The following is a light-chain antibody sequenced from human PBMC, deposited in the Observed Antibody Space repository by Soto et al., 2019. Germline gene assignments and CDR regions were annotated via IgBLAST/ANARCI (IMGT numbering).Light chain of an antibody. CDR1: QSVGSY. J-gene: IGKJ2*01. CDR3: QQYGSSTYT. V-gene: IGKV3-20*01. CDR2: GAS. Sequence: EIVLTQSPATLSLSSGERATFSCRASQSVGSYLAWYQQKPGQPPRLLIYGASNRATGIPDRFSGSGSGTDFTLTISRLEPEDFAVYYCQQYGSSTYTFGQGTKVDIK.